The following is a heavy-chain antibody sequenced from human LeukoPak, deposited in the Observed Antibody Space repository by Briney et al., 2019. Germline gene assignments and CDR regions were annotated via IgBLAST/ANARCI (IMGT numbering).Heavy chain of an antibody. CDR2: ISYDGSDK. CDR1: GFTFSSYA. V-gene: IGHV3-30*01. Sequence: GRSLRLSCAASGFTFSSYAIHWVRQAPGKGLEWVAVISYDGSDKYYADSLKGRFIISRDNSKNTLYLEMDSLRAEDTAVYYCARGDVRGRWLQLAFDIWGQGTMVTVSS. J-gene: IGHJ3*02. CDR3: ARGDVRGRWLQLAFDI. D-gene: IGHD5-24*01.